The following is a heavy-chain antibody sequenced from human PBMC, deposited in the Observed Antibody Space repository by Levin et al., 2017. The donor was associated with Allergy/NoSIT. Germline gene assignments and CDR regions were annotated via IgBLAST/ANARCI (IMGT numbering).Heavy chain of an antibody. J-gene: IGHJ4*02. CDR3: AKGNQVVVVAATQTD. V-gene: IGHV3-23*01. CDR2: ISGSGGST. D-gene: IGHD2-15*01. Sequence: PGGSLRLSCAASGFTFSSYAMSWVRQAPGKGLEWVSAISGSGGSTYYADSVKGRFTISRDNSKNTLYLQMNSLRAEDTAVYYCAKGNQVVVVAATQTDWGQGTLVTVSS. CDR1: GFTFSSYA.